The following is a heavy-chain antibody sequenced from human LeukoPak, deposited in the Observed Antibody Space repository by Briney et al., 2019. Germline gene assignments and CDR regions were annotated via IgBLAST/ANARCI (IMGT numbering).Heavy chain of an antibody. CDR1: GFTFSSYA. V-gene: IGHV3-23*01. J-gene: IGHJ4*02. D-gene: IGHD2-2*01. CDR3: AKDGDIVVVPAATSHLDY. Sequence: PGGSLRLSCAASGFTFSSYAMSWVRQAPGKGLGWVSAISGSGGSTYYADSVKGRFTISRDNSKNTLYLQMNSLRAEDTAVYYCAKDGDIVVVPAATSHLDYWGQGTLVTVSS. CDR2: ISGSGGST.